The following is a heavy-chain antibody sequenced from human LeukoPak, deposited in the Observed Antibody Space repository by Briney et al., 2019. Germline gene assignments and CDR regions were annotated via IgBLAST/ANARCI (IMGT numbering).Heavy chain of an antibody. CDR2: ISGSGGST. D-gene: IGHD6-13*01. Sequence: GSLRLSCAASGFTFSSYAMSWVRQAPGKGLEWVSGISGSGGSTYYADSVKGRFTISRDNSKNTLYLQMNSLRAEDTAVYYCAKVGYSSGWSYDYWGQGTLVTVSS. V-gene: IGHV3-23*01. CDR3: AKVGYSSGWSYDY. CDR1: GFTFSSYA. J-gene: IGHJ4*02.